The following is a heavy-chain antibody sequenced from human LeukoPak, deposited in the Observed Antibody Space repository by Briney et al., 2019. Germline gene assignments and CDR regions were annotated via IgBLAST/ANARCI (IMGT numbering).Heavy chain of an antibody. CDR3: AKAREVGASDSASN. D-gene: IGHD1-26*01. CDR2: ISGSGGST. J-gene: IGHJ4*02. Sequence: ISGSGGSTYYGDSVKGRFTISRDNSKNTLYLQMNSPRAEDTAVYYCAKAREVGASDSASNWGQGTLVTVSS. V-gene: IGHV3-23*01.